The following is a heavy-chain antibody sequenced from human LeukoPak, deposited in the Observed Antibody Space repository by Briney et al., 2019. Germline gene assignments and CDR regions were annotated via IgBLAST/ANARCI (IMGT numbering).Heavy chain of an antibody. Sequence: ASVKVSCKASGYTFTGYYMHWVRQAPGQGLEWMGWINPNSGGTNYAQRFQGRVTMTRDTSISTAYTELSRLRSDDRAVYYCATLSGNSWEYYFDYWGQGTLVTVSS. J-gene: IGHJ4*02. D-gene: IGHD1-26*01. CDR3: ATLSGNSWEYYFDY. CDR2: INPNSGGT. V-gene: IGHV1-2*02. CDR1: GYTFTGYY.